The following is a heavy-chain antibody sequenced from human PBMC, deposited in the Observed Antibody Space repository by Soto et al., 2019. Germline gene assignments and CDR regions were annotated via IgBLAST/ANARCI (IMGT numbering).Heavy chain of an antibody. J-gene: IGHJ6*02. CDR1: GFTFSSYD. V-gene: IGHV3-13*05. D-gene: IGHD5-18*01. CDR3: ARGEYSGYSYGSAVYYGMDV. Sequence: PGGSLRLSCAASGFTFSSYDMHWVRQATGKGLEWVSAIGTAGDPYYPGSVQGRFTISRENAKNSLYLQMNSLRAGDTAVYYCARGEYSGYSYGSAVYYGMDVWRQGSTVTVSS. CDR2: IGTAGDP.